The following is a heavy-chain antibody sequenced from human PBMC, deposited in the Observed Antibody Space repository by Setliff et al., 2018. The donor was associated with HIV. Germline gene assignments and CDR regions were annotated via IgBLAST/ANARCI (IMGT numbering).Heavy chain of an antibody. V-gene: IGHV5-51*01. CDR1: GYSFTSYW. Sequence: PGESPKLPCKGSGYSFTSYWIGWVREMSGKGLEWMGIIHIGDSDTRYSPSLQGQVTITADKSTSTAYLQWTSLRASDSAMYYCASGSGIDWFDPWGQGTLVTVSS. D-gene: IGHD3-10*01. J-gene: IGHJ5*02. CDR2: IHIGDSDT. CDR3: ASGSGIDWFDP.